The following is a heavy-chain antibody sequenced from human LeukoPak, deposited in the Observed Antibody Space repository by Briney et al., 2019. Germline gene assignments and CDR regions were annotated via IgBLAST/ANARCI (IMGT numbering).Heavy chain of an antibody. CDR2: IWYGGSNK. V-gene: IGHV3-33*08. Sequence: PGGSLRLSCAASGFTFSSYGMHWVRQAPGKGLEWVAVIWYGGSNKYYADSVKGRFTISRDNSKSTLYLQMNSLRAEDAAVYYCASAPAGYYYMDVRGKGTTVTVSS. CDR1: GFTFSSYG. CDR3: ASAPAGYYYMDV. J-gene: IGHJ6*03. D-gene: IGHD6-25*01.